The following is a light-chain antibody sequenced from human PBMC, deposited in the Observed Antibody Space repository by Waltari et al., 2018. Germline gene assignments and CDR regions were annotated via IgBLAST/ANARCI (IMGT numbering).Light chain of an antibody. CDR2: AAS. Sequence: EVVLTQSPGTMSLSPGERATLSCRASQSIGKYLVWYQQRPGQAPRLLIYAASTRATGIPDSFSGSGYGTDFSLTISRLEPEDFAVYYCQNHERLPATFGQGTKVEIK. J-gene: IGKJ1*01. CDR1: QSIGKY. CDR3: QNHERLPAT. V-gene: IGKV3-20*01.